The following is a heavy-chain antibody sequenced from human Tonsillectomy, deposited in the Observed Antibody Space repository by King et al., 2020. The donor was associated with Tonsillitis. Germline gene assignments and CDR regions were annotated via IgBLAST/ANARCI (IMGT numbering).Heavy chain of an antibody. CDR1: GYSFTSYW. J-gene: IGHJ4*02. D-gene: IGHD3-3*01. V-gene: IGHV5-51*01. Sequence: QLVQSGAEVKKPGESLKISCKGSGYSFTSYWIGWVRQMSGKGLEWMGIIYPVDSDTRYSPSFQGQVIISVDKSISTAYLQWSSLKAPDTAMYYCARLYGHHDFWNGPPDYWGVGTLVTVSS. CDR3: ARLYGHHDFWNGPPDY. CDR2: IYPVDSDT.